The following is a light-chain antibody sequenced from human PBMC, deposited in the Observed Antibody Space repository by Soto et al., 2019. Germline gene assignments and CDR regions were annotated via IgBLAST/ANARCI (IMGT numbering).Light chain of an antibody. Sequence: EIVMTQSPATLSVSPGERANLSCRSSQSVSSNLAWYQQKPGQAPRLLIYGASNRATGIPDRFSGSGSGTDFTLTISRLEPEDFAVYYCQQYGSSPTLTFGGGTKVDIK. CDR1: QSVSSN. J-gene: IGKJ4*01. CDR3: QQYGSSPTLT. CDR2: GAS. V-gene: IGKV3-20*01.